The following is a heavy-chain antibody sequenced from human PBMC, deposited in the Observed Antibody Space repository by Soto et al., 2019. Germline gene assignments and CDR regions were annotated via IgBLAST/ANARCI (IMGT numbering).Heavy chain of an antibody. CDR3: LVVRGDFDY. Sequence: GASVKVSCKASGGTFSSYAISWVRQAPGQGLEWMGGIIPIFGTANYAQKFQGRVTITADKSTSTAYMELSSLRSEDTAVYYCLVVRGDFDYWGQGTLVTVSS. J-gene: IGHJ4*02. V-gene: IGHV1-69*06. D-gene: IGHD6-6*01. CDR1: GGTFSSYA. CDR2: IIPIFGTA.